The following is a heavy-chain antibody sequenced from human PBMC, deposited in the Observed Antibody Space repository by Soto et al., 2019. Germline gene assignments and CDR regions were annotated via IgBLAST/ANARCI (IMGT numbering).Heavy chain of an antibody. CDR1: GGSISSYY. Sequence: PSETLSLTCSVSGGSISSYYWSWIRQPPGKGLEWIGYIYYTGSTNSNLSLKSRATISLDTSKNQFSLRLTSVTAADTAVYYCARLGPVRERYYFDYWGQGTLVTVSS. V-gene: IGHV4-59*08. CDR2: IYYTGST. CDR3: ARLGPVRERYYFDY. D-gene: IGHD3-10*01. J-gene: IGHJ4*02.